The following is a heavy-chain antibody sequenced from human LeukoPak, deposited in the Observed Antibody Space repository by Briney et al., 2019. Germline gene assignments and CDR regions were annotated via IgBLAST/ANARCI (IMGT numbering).Heavy chain of an antibody. CDR2: IYTSGST. CDR3: ARDHRIRVPAVRHNAFDI. J-gene: IGHJ3*02. Sequence: SETLSLTCAVSGGSISSGGYSWSWIRQPAGKGLEWIGRIYTSGSTNYNPSLKSRVTMSVDTSKNQFSLKLSSVTAADTAVYYCARDHRIRVPAVRHNAFDIWGQGTMVTVSS. V-gene: IGHV4-61*02. CDR1: GGSISSGGYS. D-gene: IGHD2-2*01.